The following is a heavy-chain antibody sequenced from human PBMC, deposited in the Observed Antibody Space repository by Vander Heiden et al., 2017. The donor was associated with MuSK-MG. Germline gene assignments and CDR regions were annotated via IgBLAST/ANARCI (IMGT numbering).Heavy chain of an antibody. CDR3: AKDSWDWNGRFDF. Sequence: QVQLVESGGGVVQPGRSLRLSCAGAGFNFNSYGMHWVRQAPGKGLEWVAVISYDGSNKKYADSVKGRFTISRDNSKNTLYLQMNRLRVEDTAVYYCAKDSWDWNGRFDFWGQGALVTVS. D-gene: IGHD1-1*01. CDR2: ISYDGSNK. CDR1: GFNFNSYG. V-gene: IGHV3-30*18. J-gene: IGHJ4*02.